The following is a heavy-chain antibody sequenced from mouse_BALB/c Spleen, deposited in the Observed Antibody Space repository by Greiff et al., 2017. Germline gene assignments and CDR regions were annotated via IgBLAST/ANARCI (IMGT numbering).Heavy chain of an antibody. V-gene: IGHV1-87*01. CDR2: IYPGDGDT. D-gene: IGHD2-10*02. CDR3: AREYGLDY. J-gene: IGHJ2*01. CDR1: GYTFTSYW. Sequence: VKLQESGAELARPGASVKLSCKASGYTFTSYWMQWVKQRPGQGLEWIGAIYPGDGDTRYTQKFKGKATLTADKSSSTAYMQLSSLASEDSAVYYCAREYGLDYWGQGTTLTVSS.